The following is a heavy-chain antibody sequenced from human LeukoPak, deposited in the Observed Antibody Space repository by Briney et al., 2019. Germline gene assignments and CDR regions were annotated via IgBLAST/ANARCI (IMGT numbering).Heavy chain of an antibody. D-gene: IGHD2-15*01. Sequence: SETLSLTCIVSGGSVSSGGHYWGWIRQPPGKGLEWIGSIYYSGSTYYNPSLNNRVTIFIDMSKNQFSLRLNSVTATDTAVYYCARLVCGGGSCPAEFDYWGQGTLITVSS. J-gene: IGHJ4*02. V-gene: IGHV4-39*01. CDR1: GGSVSSGGHY. CDR3: ARLVCGGGSCPAEFDY. CDR2: IYYSGST.